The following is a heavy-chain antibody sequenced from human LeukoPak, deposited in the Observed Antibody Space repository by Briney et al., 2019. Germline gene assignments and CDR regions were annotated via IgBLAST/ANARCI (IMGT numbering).Heavy chain of an antibody. V-gene: IGHV4-4*07. D-gene: IGHD3-10*01. J-gene: IGHJ6*02. CDR1: GGSISSYY. Sequence: PSETLSLTCTVSGGSISSYYWSWIRQPAGKGLEWIGRIYTSGSTNYNPSLKSRVTMSVDTSKNQFSLKLSSVTAADTAVYYCVSMVRGFEVLGMDVWGQGTTVTVSS. CDR2: IYTSGST. CDR3: VSMVRGFEVLGMDV.